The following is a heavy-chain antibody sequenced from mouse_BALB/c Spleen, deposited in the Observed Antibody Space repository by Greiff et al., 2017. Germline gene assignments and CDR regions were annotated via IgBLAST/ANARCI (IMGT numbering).Heavy chain of an antibody. CDR1: GYTFTDYY. CDR3: ARCDGYYPYYYAMDY. V-gene: IGHV1-84*02. CDR2: IYPGSGNT. J-gene: IGHJ4*01. D-gene: IGHD2-3*01. Sequence: QVQLKQSGPELVKPGASVKISCKASGYTFTDYYINWVKQKPGQGLEWIGWIYPGSGNTKYNEKFKGKATLTVDTSSSTAYMQLSSLTSEDTAVYFCARCDGYYPYYYAMDYWGQGTSVTVSS.